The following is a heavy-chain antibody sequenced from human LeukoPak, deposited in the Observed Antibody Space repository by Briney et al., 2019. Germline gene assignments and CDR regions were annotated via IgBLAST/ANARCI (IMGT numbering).Heavy chain of an antibody. D-gene: IGHD3-10*02. Sequence: GGSLRLSCATSGFTFSTYSMNWVRQAPGKGLEWVSYISSSGSTIYYADSVKGRFTISRDNAKNSLYLQMNSLRAEDTAVYYCAELGITMIGGVWGKGTTVTISS. V-gene: IGHV3-48*03. CDR3: AELGITMIGGV. CDR2: ISSSGSTI. CDR1: GFTFSTYS. J-gene: IGHJ6*04.